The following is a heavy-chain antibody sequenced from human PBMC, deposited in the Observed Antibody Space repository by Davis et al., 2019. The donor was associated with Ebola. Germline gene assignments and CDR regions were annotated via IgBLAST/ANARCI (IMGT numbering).Heavy chain of an antibody. CDR1: GFTFSSYV. V-gene: IGHV3-30*18. CDR2: LSHDESNK. Sequence: GESLKISCAASGFTFSSYVMHWVRQAPGKGLEWVALLSHDESNKYADPVKGRFTIPRDNSKNTLYLQMNSLRAEDTAVYYCAKEGASGYSYGYGGYWGQGTLVTVSS. J-gene: IGHJ4*02. D-gene: IGHD5-18*01. CDR3: AKEGASGYSYGYGGY.